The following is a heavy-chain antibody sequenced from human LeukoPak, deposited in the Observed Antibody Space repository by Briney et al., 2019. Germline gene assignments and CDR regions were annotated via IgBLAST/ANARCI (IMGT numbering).Heavy chain of an antibody. Sequence: GGSLRLSCAASGFTFSSYTMNWVRQAPGKGLEWVSSVTRSSSYISYADSVKGRFTISRDNPKKSLHLRMNSLKTEDTAVYYCARDRTGSGSYYFDYWGQGTPVTVSS. D-gene: IGHD1-26*01. V-gene: IGHV3-21*01. J-gene: IGHJ4*02. CDR1: GFTFSSYT. CDR3: ARDRTGSGSYYFDY. CDR2: VTRSSSYI.